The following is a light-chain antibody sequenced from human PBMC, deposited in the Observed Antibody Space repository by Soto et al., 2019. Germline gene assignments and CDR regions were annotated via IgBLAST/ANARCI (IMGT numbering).Light chain of an antibody. CDR3: QQYGSSPRT. J-gene: IGKJ1*01. V-gene: IGKV3-20*01. CDR1: QTVRNNY. CDR2: AAS. Sequence: EIVLTQSPGTLSLSPGERATLFCRASQTVRNNYLAWYQQRPGQAPRLLIYAASSRATGIPDRFSVSGSGTDFTLTISRLEPEDFAVYYCQQYGSSPRTFGRGTKVDIK.